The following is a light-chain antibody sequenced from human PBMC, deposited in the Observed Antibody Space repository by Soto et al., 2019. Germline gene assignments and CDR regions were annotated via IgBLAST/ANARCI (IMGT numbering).Light chain of an antibody. CDR3: SSYTRSSALEV. CDR1: SSDIGDFTY. J-gene: IGLJ3*02. Sequence: QSALSQPASVSGSPGQSLTISCTGGSSDIGDFTYVSWYQQHPGKAPKLLISEVSVRPSGVSPRFSGSKSGNTASLTISGLQVEDEATDFCSSYTRSSALEVFGGGTKLTVL. V-gene: IGLV2-14*01. CDR2: EVS.